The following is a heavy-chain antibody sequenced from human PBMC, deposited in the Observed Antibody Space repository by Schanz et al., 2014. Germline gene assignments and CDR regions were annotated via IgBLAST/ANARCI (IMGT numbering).Heavy chain of an antibody. CDR2: ISPYNGNT. CDR1: GYTFISYG. J-gene: IGHJ4*02. V-gene: IGHV1-18*01. D-gene: IGHD3-10*01. Sequence: QVQLVQSGAEVKKPGASVKVSCKASGYTFISYGISWVRQAPGQGLEWMGWISPYNGNTNYAQKLQGRVTMTADTSTNTADMELSSLTSEDTAVHYCARGRGFYDYWGQGTLVTVSS. CDR3: ARGRGFYDY.